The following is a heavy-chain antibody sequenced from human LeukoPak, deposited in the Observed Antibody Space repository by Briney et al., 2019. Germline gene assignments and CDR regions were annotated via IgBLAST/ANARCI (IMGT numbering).Heavy chain of an antibody. D-gene: IGHD6-13*01. V-gene: IGHV4-34*01. CDR3: ARRRLRSVSSSRFNWFDP. CDR2: INHSGST. CDR1: GGSFSGYY. Sequence: SETLSLTCAVYGGSFSGYYWSWIRQPPGKGLEWIGEINHSGSTNYNPSLKSRVTISVDMSKNQFSLKLSSVTAADTAVYYCARRRLRSVSSSRFNWFDPWGQGTLVTVSS. J-gene: IGHJ5*02.